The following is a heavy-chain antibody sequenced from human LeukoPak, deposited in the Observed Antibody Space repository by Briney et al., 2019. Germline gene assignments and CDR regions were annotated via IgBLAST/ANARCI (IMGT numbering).Heavy chain of an antibody. D-gene: IGHD1-26*01. CDR1: GFTFDDYA. Sequence: PGGSLRLSCAASGFTFDDYAMHWVRQAPGKGLEWVSLISWDGGSTYYADSVKGRFTISRDNSKNSLYLQMNSLRAEDTALYYCAKDAGKYHGYFDYWGQGTLVTVSS. CDR2: ISWDGGST. CDR3: AKDAGKYHGYFDY. V-gene: IGHV3-43D*03. J-gene: IGHJ4*02.